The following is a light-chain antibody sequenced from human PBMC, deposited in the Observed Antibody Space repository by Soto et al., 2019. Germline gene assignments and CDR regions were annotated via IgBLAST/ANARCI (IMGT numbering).Light chain of an antibody. CDR2: GAS. CDR1: QSVSSNY. Sequence: EIVLTQSPCTLSLSPGERATLSCRASQSVSSNYLAWYQQKPGQAPRLLIYGASSRATGVPDRFSGSGSGTDFTLTITRLEPADFAVYYCQQYGSSPITFGQGTRLEIK. CDR3: QQYGSSPIT. V-gene: IGKV3-20*01. J-gene: IGKJ5*01.